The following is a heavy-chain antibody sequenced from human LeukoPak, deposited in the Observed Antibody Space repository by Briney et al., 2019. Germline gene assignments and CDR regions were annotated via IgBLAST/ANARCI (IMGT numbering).Heavy chain of an antibody. CDR2: IYSGGST. D-gene: IGHD6-19*01. J-gene: IGHJ4*02. Sequence: GGSLTLSCAASGFTVSDDYLAWVRQAPGKGLEWVSVIYSGGSTYYADSVKGRFTISRDNSKNTLYLQMDSLRAEDTAVYYCARWAAGVDYWGQGTLVTVSS. V-gene: IGHV3-53*01. CDR1: GFTVSDDY. CDR3: ARWAAGVDY.